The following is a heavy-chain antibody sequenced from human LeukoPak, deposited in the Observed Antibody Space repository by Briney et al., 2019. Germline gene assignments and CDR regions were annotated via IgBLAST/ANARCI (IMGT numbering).Heavy chain of an antibody. CDR1: GFTFSSYA. CDR3: AKVPTLLGYCSGGSCYYGMDV. Sequence: PGGSLRLSCAASGFTFSSYAMSWVRQAPGKGLEWVSAISGSGGSTYYADSVKGRFTISRDNSKNTLYLQMNSLGAEDTAVYYCAKVPTLLGYCSGGSCYYGMDVWGQGTTVTVSS. J-gene: IGHJ6*02. CDR2: ISGSGGST. D-gene: IGHD2-15*01. V-gene: IGHV3-23*01.